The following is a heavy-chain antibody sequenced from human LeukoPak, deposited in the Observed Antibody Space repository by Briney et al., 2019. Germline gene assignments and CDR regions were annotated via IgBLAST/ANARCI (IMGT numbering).Heavy chain of an antibody. Sequence: KPSETLSLTCTVSGGSISSYYWSWIRQPPGKGLEWIGYIYYSGSTNYNPSLKSRVTISVDTSKNQFSLKLSSVTAADPAVYYCARVRRSAVAGLWLDYWGQGTLVTVSS. CDR1: GGSISSYY. D-gene: IGHD6-19*01. CDR2: IYYSGST. J-gene: IGHJ4*02. V-gene: IGHV4-59*01. CDR3: ARVRRSAVAGLWLDY.